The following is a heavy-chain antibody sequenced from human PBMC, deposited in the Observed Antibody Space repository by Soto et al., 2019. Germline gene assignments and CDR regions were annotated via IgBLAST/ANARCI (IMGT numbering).Heavy chain of an antibody. V-gene: IGHV3-30-3*01. CDR1: GFTFSSYA. Sequence: PGGSLRLSCAASGFTFSSYAMHWVRQAPGKGLEWVAVISYDGSNKYYAETVKGRFTISRDNSKNTLYLQMNSLRAEDTAVYYCARDYYRFNSGYGFSMDVWGQGTTVTVSS. J-gene: IGHJ6*02. D-gene: IGHD5-12*01. CDR2: ISYDGSNK. CDR3: ARDYYRFNSGYGFSMDV.